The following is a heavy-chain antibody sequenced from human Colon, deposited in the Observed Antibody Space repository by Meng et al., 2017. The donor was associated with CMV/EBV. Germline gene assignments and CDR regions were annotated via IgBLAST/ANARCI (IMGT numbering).Heavy chain of an antibody. V-gene: IGHV1-46*02. Sequence: SCKPSGYQFQFRSVHGVRQARGRGPEWVGLFDPRGDGTSYAWKFQGRLTLSEDRSTSTMYMELRSLRSEDTAVYYCARDNSHWSKDFWGQGTLVTVSS. CDR1: GYQFQFRS. D-gene: IGHD4-11*01. J-gene: IGHJ4*02. CDR2: FDPRGDGT. CDR3: ARDNSHWSKDF.